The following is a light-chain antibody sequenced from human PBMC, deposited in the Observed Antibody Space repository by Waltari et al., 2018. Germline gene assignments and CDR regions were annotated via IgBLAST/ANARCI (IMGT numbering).Light chain of an antibody. J-gene: IGKJ1*01. V-gene: IGKV3-20*01. CDR2: GAS. CDR1: QSISRY. Sequence: IMLPQSRGTLFLRPGESATLSCRASQSISRYLAWYQQKPGQAPRLLIYGASTRATGIPDRFSGSGSGTDFSLTISGLEPEDSAVYYCQHHFRLPATFGQGTKVEIK. CDR3: QHHFRLPAT.